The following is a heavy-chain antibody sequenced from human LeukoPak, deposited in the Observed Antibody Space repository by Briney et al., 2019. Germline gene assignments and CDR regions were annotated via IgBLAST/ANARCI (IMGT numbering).Heavy chain of an antibody. J-gene: IGHJ5*02. CDR1: GNIFTGYY. CDR2: INPNSGGT. V-gene: IGHV1-2*02. Sequence: ASVKVSCKASGNIFTGYYMHWVRQAPGQGLEWMGWINPNSGGTNYAQKFQGRVTMTRDTSISTAYMELSRLRSDDTAVYYCAREPGIAVAGRLDPWGQGTLVTVSS. CDR3: AREPGIAVAGRLDP. D-gene: IGHD6-19*01.